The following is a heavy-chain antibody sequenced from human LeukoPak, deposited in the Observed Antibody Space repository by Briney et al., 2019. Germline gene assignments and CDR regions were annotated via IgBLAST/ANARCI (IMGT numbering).Heavy chain of an antibody. D-gene: IGHD2-15*01. CDR1: GFTFSSYW. J-gene: IGHJ4*02. CDR3: AREKSDCSGGSCYSVFDY. CDR2: IKQDGSEK. Sequence: GGSLRLSCAASGFTFSSYWMSWVRQAPGKGLEWVANIKQDGSEKYYVDSVRGRFTISRDNAKNSLYLQMNSLRAEDTAVYYCAREKSDCSGGSCYSVFDYWGQGTLVTVSS. V-gene: IGHV3-7*01.